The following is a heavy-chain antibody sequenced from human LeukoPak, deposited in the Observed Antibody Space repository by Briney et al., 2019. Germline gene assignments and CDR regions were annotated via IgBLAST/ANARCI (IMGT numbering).Heavy chain of an antibody. V-gene: IGHV1-2*06. CDR2: INLNSGGT. CDR1: GYTFTGYF. J-gene: IGHJ4*02. D-gene: IGHD1-26*01. Sequence: ASVKVSCKASGYTFTGYFMHWVRQAPGQGLEWMGRINLNSGGTYYAQNFQGRVTMTRDTSIITAYVELSRLTSDDTAVYYCARDLSSTSNWEFDYWGQGTLVTVSS. CDR3: ARDLSSTSNWEFDY.